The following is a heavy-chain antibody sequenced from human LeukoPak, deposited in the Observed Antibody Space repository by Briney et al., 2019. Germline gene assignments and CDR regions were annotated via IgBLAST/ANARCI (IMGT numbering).Heavy chain of an antibody. CDR1: GGSISSSSYY. D-gene: IGHD3-3*01. CDR3: AREDFGVANYFDY. J-gene: IGHJ4*02. Sequence: SETLSLTCTVSGGSISSSSYYWSWIRQPPGKGLEWIGYIYYSGSTYYNPSLKSRVTISVDTSKNQFSLKLSSVTAADTAVYYCAREDFGVANYFDYWGQGTLVTVSS. CDR2: IYYSGST. V-gene: IGHV4-30-4*08.